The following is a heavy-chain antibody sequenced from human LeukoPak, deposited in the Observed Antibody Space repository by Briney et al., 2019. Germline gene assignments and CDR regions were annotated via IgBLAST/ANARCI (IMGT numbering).Heavy chain of an antibody. CDR3: ARAYYDYVWGSYRPFDY. CDR1: GFTFSSYS. CDR2: ISSSSSYI. Sequence: GGSLRLSCAASGFTFSSYSMNWVRQAPGKGLEWVSSISSSSSYIYYADSVKGRFTISRDNAKNSLYLQMNSLRAEDTAVYYCARAYYDYVWGSYRPFDYWGQGTLVTVSS. J-gene: IGHJ4*02. V-gene: IGHV3-21*01. D-gene: IGHD3-16*02.